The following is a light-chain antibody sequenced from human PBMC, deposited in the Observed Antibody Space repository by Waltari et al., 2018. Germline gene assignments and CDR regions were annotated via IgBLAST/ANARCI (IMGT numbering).Light chain of an antibody. CDR3: QQLNSYPLT. CDR2: AAS. J-gene: IGKJ4*01. CDR1: QGISSY. Sequence: IQLTQSPSSLSASVGARVTIDCRASQGISSYLAWYQQKPGKDPKLLIYAASTLQSWVPSRFSGSGAGTDFTRTISSLQPEDCATYDCQQLNSYPLTFGGGTKVEIK. V-gene: IGKV1-9*01.